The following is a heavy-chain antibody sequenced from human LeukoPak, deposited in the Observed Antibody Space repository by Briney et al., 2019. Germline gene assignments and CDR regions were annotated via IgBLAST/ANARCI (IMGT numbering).Heavy chain of an antibody. CDR3: AKETMGLYCTNGVCSYFDY. CDR2: ISGSGGST. J-gene: IGHJ4*02. V-gene: IGHV3-23*01. CDR1: GFTFSSYA. Sequence: QSGGSLRLSCAASGFTFSSYAMSWVRQAPGKGLEWVSAISGSGGSTYYADSVKGRFTISRDNSKNTLYLQMNSLRAEDTAVYYSAKETMGLYCTNGVCSYFDYWGQGTLVTVSS. D-gene: IGHD2-8*01.